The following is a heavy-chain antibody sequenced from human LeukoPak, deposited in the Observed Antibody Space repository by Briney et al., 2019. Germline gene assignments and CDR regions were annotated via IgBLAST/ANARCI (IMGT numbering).Heavy chain of an antibody. V-gene: IGHV3-11*04. J-gene: IGHJ4*02. D-gene: IGHD1-1*01. Sequence: GGSLRLSCAASGFTFSDYYMNWVRQAPGKGLEWVSYISSSGSTIYYADSVKGRFTISRDNAKNSLYLQMNSLRAEDTAVYYCAREQTTGMFDYWGQGTLVTVSS. CDR1: GFTFSDYY. CDR3: AREQTTGMFDY. CDR2: ISSSGSTI.